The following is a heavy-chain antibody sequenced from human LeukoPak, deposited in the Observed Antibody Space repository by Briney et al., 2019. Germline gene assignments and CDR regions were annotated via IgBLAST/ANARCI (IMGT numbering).Heavy chain of an antibody. Sequence: GGSLRLSCAASGFTVSSNYMSWVRQAPGKGLEWVSVIYSGGSTYYADYVKGRFTISRDNSQNTLYLQVNSLRAEDTGVYYCARELVAYYFDYWGQGTLVNVSS. CDR3: ARELVAYYFDY. D-gene: IGHD2-8*02. CDR2: IYSGGST. J-gene: IGHJ4*02. CDR1: GFTVSSNY. V-gene: IGHV3-66*01.